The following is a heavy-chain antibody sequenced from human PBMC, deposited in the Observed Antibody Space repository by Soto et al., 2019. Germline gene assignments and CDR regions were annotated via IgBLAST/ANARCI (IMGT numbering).Heavy chain of an antibody. CDR2: ISYDGSNK. CDR1: GLTFSSYG. CDR3: ANGGGFDY. Sequence: GGSLRLSCAASGLTFSSYGMHWVRQAPGKGLEWVAVISYDGSNKYYADSVKGRFTISRDNSKNTLYLQMNSLRAEDTAVYYCANGGGFDYWGQGTLVTVSS. V-gene: IGHV3-30*18. D-gene: IGHD3-16*01. J-gene: IGHJ4*02.